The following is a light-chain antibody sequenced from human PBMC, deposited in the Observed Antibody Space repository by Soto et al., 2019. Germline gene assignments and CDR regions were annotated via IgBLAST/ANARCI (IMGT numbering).Light chain of an antibody. CDR2: GAS. Sequence: EIVLTQSPGTLSLSPGERATLSCRASQSVSSSYLAWYQQKPGQAPRLLIYGASSRATGIPDRFSGSGSGTDFNLTISRLEPEDFAVYYCQQYGRSPLTFGGGTKVEIK. J-gene: IGKJ4*01. V-gene: IGKV3-20*01. CDR3: QQYGRSPLT. CDR1: QSVSSSY.